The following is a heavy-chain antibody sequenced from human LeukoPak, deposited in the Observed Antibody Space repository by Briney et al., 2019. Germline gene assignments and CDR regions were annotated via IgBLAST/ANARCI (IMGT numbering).Heavy chain of an antibody. CDR3: ARSLGYCSSTSCVNFNFDY. J-gene: IGHJ4*02. Sequence: SVKVSCKASGGTFSSYAISWVRQAPGQGLEWMGGIIPIFGTANYAQKFQGRVMITADESTSTAYMELSSLRSEDTAVYYCARSLGYCSSTSCVNFNFDYWGQGTLVTVSS. CDR2: IIPIFGTA. D-gene: IGHD2-2*01. V-gene: IGHV1-69*01. CDR1: GGTFSSYA.